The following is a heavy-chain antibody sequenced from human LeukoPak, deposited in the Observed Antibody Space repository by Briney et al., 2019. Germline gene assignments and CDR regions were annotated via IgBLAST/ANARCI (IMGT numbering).Heavy chain of an antibody. Sequence: GGTLRLSCAASGFTFSSYAMAWVRQAPGKGLDWLSAINGGGTDTYNADSVKGRFTISRDNPKNTLYLQMNSLRAEDTAVYYCAKGSSSGWPYYFDQWGQGTLVTVSS. D-gene: IGHD6-19*01. J-gene: IGHJ4*02. V-gene: IGHV3-23*01. CDR2: INGGGTDT. CDR3: AKGSSSGWPYYFDQ. CDR1: GFTFSSYA.